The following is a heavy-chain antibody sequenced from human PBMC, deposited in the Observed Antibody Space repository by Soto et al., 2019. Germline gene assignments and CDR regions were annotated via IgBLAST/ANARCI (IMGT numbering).Heavy chain of an antibody. J-gene: IGHJ6*03. V-gene: IGHV3-23*01. CDR2: ISGSGGST. Sequence: LRLSCAASGFTFSSYAMSWVRQAPGKGLEWVSAISGSGGSTYYADSVKGRFTISRDNSKNTLYLQMNSLRAEDTAVYYCAKWHYDFWSGYYDYYYMDVWGKGTTVTVSS. CDR1: GFTFSSYA. D-gene: IGHD3-3*01. CDR3: AKWHYDFWSGYYDYYYMDV.